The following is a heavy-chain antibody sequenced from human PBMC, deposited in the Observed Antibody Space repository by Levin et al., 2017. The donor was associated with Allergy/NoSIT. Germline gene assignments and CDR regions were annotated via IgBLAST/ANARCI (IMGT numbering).Heavy chain of an antibody. D-gene: IGHD2-2*02. J-gene: IGHJ4*02. CDR3: AKDRGLCSSTSCYTGIVSY. V-gene: IGHV3-30*18. CDR1: GFTFSSYG. Sequence: HAGGSLRLSCAASGFTFSSYGMHWVRQAPGKGLEWVAVISYDGSNKYYADSVKGRFTISRDNSKNTLYLQMNSLRAEDTAVYYCAKDRGLCSSTSCYTGIVSYWGQGTLVTVSS. CDR2: ISYDGSNK.